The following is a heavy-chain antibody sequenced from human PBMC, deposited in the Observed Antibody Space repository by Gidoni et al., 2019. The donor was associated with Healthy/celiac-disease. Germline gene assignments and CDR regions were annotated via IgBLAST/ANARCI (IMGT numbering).Heavy chain of an antibody. CDR1: GDTFTSYG. D-gene: IGHD3-9*01. CDR3: ARDLPAEYYDILTGYLSTWFDP. V-gene: IGHV1-18*01. CDR2: ISAYNCNT. Sequence: QVQLVESGAEVKTLGCSVTVSCRGAGDTFTSYGISGGRLAPGKGLEWKGWISAYNCNTNYAQKLQGRVTMTTDTSTSTAYMELRSLRSDDTAVYYCARDLPAEYYDILTGYLSTWFDPWGQGTLVTVSS. J-gene: IGHJ5*02.